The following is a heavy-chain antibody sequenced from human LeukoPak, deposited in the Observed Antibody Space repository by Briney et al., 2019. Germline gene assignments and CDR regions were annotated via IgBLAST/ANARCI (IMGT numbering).Heavy chain of an antibody. CDR1: GGSITNYY. CDR3: ARDQYSGRFDY. D-gene: IGHD1-26*01. CDR2: VYYSGNP. V-gene: IGHV4-59*01. J-gene: IGHJ4*02. Sequence: SETLSLTCTVSGGSITNYYWSWIRQPPGKGLECVGYVYYSGNPEYNPSLKSRVTISIGTSKNQFSLKLSSVTAADTAVYYCARDQYSGRFDYWGQGTLVTVSS.